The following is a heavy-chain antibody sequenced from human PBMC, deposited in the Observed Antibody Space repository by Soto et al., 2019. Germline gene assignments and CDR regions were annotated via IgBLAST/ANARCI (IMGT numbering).Heavy chain of an antibody. V-gene: IGHV4-31*03. CDR3: ARAQTTGTQEPIFFPNFRLDP. J-gene: IGHJ5*02. CDR2: IYYSGST. CDR1: GGSISSGGYY. D-gene: IGHD4-4*01. Sequence: QVQLQESGPGLVKPSQTLSLTCTVSGGSISSGGYYWSWIRQHPGKGLEWIGYIYYSGSTYYNPSLKSRVTISVETSKNQFSLKLRSVTAADTAVYYCARAQTTGTQEPIFFPNFRLDPWGQVTLVTVSS.